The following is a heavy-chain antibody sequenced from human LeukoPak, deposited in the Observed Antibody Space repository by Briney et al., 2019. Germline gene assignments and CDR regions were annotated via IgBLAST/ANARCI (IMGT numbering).Heavy chain of an antibody. CDR3: ARTYGSGTNFDY. V-gene: IGHV3-48*02. D-gene: IGHD6-19*01. CDR2: ISSTSTTI. CDR1: GFTFSSYS. J-gene: IGHJ4*02. Sequence: GGSLRLSCAASGFTFSSYSMNWVRQAPGNRLEWVSSISSTSTTIYYADSVKGRFTISRDNAKNSLYLQMNSLRDEDTAVYYCARTYGSGTNFDYWGQGTLVTVSS.